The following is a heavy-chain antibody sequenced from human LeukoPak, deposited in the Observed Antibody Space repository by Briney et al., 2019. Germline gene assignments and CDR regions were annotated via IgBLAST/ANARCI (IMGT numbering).Heavy chain of an antibody. J-gene: IGHJ4*02. Sequence: SVKVSCKASGGTFSSYAISWVRQAPGQGLEWMGGIIPIFGTANYAQKFQGRVTITADESTSTAYMELSSLRSEDTAVYYCAMVSAGAQAYCGGDCYSLDYWGQGTLVTVSS. CDR2: IIPIFGTA. CDR1: GGTFSSYA. D-gene: IGHD2-21*02. CDR3: AMVSAGAQAYCGGDCYSLDY. V-gene: IGHV1-69*13.